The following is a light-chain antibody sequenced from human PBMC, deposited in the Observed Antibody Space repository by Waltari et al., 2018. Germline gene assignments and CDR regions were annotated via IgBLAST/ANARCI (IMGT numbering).Light chain of an antibody. CDR2: AAS. CDR3: QQSYSTPPT. J-gene: IGKJ4*01. V-gene: IGKV1-39*01. Sequence: IQMTQSPSSLSASVGDRVTITCRASQSIRSYLNCYQQKPGKAPKLLIYAASSLQSGVPSRFSGSGSGTDFTLTISSLQPEDFATYYCQQSYSTPPTFGGGTKVEIK. CDR1: QSIRSY.